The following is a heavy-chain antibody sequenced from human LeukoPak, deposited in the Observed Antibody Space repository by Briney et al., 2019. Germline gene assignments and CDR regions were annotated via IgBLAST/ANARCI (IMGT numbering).Heavy chain of an antibody. J-gene: IGHJ4*02. CDR3: ARVRGMLYYFDY. CDR2: ISSSGSTI. V-gene: IGHV3-48*03. Sequence: GGSLRLSCAASGFTFSSYEMNWVRQAPGKGLEWVSYISSSGSTIYYADSVKGRFTISRDNAKNSLYLLMNSLRAEDTAVYYCARVRGMLYYFDYWGQGTLATVSS. D-gene: IGHD2-8*01. CDR1: GFTFSSYE.